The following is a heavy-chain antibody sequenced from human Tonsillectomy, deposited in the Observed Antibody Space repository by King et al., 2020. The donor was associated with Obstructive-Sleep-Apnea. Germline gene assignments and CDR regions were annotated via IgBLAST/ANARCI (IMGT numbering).Heavy chain of an antibody. J-gene: IGHJ4*02. CDR1: GYSFTTYW. Sequence: QLVQSGAEVKEPGESLKISCQGSGYSFTTYWIGWVRQMPGKGLEWMGIIYPGDSHTSYSPSFLGHVTISADESISTAYLHWSSLKASDTAKYYCAASHYYYGAGTYFDYWGQGTLVTVSS. V-gene: IGHV5-51*01. CDR2: IYPGDSHT. CDR3: AASHYYYGAGTYFDY. D-gene: IGHD3-10*01.